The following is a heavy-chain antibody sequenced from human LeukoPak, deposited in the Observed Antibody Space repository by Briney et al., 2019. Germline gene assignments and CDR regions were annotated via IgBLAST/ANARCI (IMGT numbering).Heavy chain of an antibody. J-gene: IGHJ5*02. CDR3: VRDGEGAAISVNYWFDP. V-gene: IGHV1-8*01. Sequence: ASVKVSCKASGFTFTSYDINWVRQASGQGLEWMGWMNPNNGNTGYAQKFQGRVTMTRDTSISTAYMELRDLRSEDTAVYYCVRDGEGAAISVNYWFDPWGQGTLVTVSS. CDR2: MNPNNGNT. CDR1: GFTFTSYD. D-gene: IGHD2-2*02.